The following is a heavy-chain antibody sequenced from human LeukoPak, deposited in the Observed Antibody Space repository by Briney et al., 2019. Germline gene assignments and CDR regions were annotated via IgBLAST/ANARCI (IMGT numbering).Heavy chain of an antibody. Sequence: ASVKVSCKASGYTFTGYYMHWVGQAPGQGLEWMGWINPNSGGTNYAQKFQGRVTMTRDTSISTAYMELSRLRSDDTAVYYCASAGGNCSSTSCYNHYYYGMDVWGQGTTVTVSS. D-gene: IGHD2-2*02. CDR2: INPNSGGT. CDR3: ASAGGNCSSTSCYNHYYYGMDV. CDR1: GYTFTGYY. V-gene: IGHV1-2*02. J-gene: IGHJ6*02.